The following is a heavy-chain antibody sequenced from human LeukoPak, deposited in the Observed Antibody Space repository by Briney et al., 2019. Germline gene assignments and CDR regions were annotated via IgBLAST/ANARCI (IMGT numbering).Heavy chain of an antibody. CDR3: ASFSSSWYRNYFDY. Sequence: KSSETLSLTCAVYGGPFSGYYWSWIRQPPGKGLEWIGEINHSGSTNYNPSLKSRVTISVDTSKNQFSLKLSSVTAADTAVYYCASFSSSWYRNYFDYWGQGTLVTVSS. D-gene: IGHD6-13*01. CDR1: GGPFSGYY. J-gene: IGHJ4*02. CDR2: INHSGST. V-gene: IGHV4-34*01.